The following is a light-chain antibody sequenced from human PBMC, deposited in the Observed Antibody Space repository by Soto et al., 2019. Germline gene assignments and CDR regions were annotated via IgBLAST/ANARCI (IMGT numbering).Light chain of an antibody. CDR2: GAS. Sequence: DIVMTQSPSSLSAFVGDTVTIICRARQSIKMFLNWYQQKPGQAPKLLMHGASTLERGVPSRFSGSASGTEFVLTISNLQPEDFAIYFCQQSYRTPTFGQGTRLEIK. J-gene: IGKJ5*01. CDR1: QSIKMF. CDR3: QQSYRTPT. V-gene: IGKV1-39*01.